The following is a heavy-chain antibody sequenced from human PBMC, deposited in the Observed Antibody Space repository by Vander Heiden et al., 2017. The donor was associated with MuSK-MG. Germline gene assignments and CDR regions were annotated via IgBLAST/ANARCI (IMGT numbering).Heavy chain of an antibody. V-gene: IGHV4-34*01. CDR1: GGSFSGYY. D-gene: IGHD6-6*01. J-gene: IGHJ4*02. Sequence: QVQLQQWGAGLLKPSETLSLTCAVYGGSFSGYYWSWIRQPQGKGLEWIGEIKHSGSTNYNPSLKSRVTISVDTSKNQFSLKLSSVTAADTAVYYCARDLIAARPPRWGEGTLVTVSS. CDR3: ARDLIAARPPR. CDR2: IKHSGST.